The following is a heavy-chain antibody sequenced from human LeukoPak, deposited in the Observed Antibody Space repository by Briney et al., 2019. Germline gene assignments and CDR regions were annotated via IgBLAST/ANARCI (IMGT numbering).Heavy chain of an antibody. CDR1: GFTFSSYE. V-gene: IGHV3-48*03. Sequence: GGSLRLSCAASGFTFSSYEMNRVRQAPGKGLEWVSYISSSGTTKYYADSVKGRFTISRDTAKNSLYLQMNSLRAEDTAVYYCARDIKGYDSNSYYYYYMDVWGKGTTVTVSS. CDR3: ARDIKGYDSNSYYYYYMDV. J-gene: IGHJ6*03. D-gene: IGHD5-12*01. CDR2: ISSSGTTK.